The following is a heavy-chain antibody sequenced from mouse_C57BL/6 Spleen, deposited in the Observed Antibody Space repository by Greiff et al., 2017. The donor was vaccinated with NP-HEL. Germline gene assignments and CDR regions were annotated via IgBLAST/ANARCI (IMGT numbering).Heavy chain of an antibody. CDR2: INPNNGGT. CDR3: ERKEAWFAY. V-gene: IGHV1-26*01. CDR1: GYTFTDYY. Sequence: EVQLQQSGPELVKPGASVKISCKASGYTFTDYYMNWVKQSHGKSLEWIGDINPNNGGTSYNQKFKGKATLTVDKSSSTAYIELRSLTSEDSAVYYSERKEAWFAYWGQGTLVTVSA. J-gene: IGHJ3*01.